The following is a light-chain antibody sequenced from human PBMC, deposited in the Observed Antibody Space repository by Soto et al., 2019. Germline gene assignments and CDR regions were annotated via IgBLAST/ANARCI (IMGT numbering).Light chain of an antibody. V-gene: IGKV2-28*01. CDR1: QSLLHRNGYNY. CDR2: LAS. CDR3: QQYDNLPPLT. J-gene: IGKJ4*01. Sequence: DIVMTQSPLSLPVTPGEPASISCRSSQSLLHRNGYNYIDWYVQKPGQAPHLLIFLASNRASGVPDRFSGSGSGTDFTFTISSLQPEDIATYYCQQYDNLPPLTFGGGTKVEIK.